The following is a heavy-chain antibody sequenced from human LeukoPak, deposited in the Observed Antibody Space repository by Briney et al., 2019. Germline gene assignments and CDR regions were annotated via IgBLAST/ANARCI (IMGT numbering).Heavy chain of an antibody. V-gene: IGHV3-11*04. CDR3: ARTLGPLRRGFGFDI. J-gene: IGHJ3*02. CDR1: GFTFSDYY. Sequence: PGGSLRLSCAASGFTFSDYYMSWIRQAPGKGLEWVSYISSSGSTIYYADSVKGRFTISRDNAKNSLYLEMSSLRAEDTAVFYCARTLGPLRRGFGFDIWGQGTMVTVSS. D-gene: IGHD3-22*01. CDR2: ISSSGSTI.